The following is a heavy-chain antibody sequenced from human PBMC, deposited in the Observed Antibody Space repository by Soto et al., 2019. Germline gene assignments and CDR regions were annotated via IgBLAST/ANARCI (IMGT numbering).Heavy chain of an antibody. V-gene: IGHV3-23*01. D-gene: IGHD1-7*01. CDR2: ISGSGSST. CDR3: AKANWNYAPGYFDY. J-gene: IGHJ4*02. CDR1: GFTFSSYA. Sequence: GGSLRLSCAASGFTFSSYAMSWVRRAPGKGLEWVSSISGSGSSTYFVDSVKGRFTISRDNSKNTLYLQMNSLRAEDTAIYYCAKANWNYAPGYFDYWGQGTLVTVSS.